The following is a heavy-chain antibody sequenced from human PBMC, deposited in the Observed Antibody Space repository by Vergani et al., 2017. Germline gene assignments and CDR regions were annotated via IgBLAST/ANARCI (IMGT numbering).Heavy chain of an antibody. CDR2: VNQDGSEK. CDR1: GFISGSYW. V-gene: IGHV3-7*01. CDR3: VRVPLIRRGSGNYGINNYHGMDV. Sequence: EGQLVESGGDWVQRGGSLRLSCAASGFISGSYWMSWVRQAPGKGLEWVANVNQDGSEKYYLDSVRGRFTISRNNAKNSIYLQMNSLRAEDTAVYFCVRVPLIRRGSGNYGINNYHGMDVWGQGTTVIVSS. D-gene: IGHD3-10*01. J-gene: IGHJ6*02.